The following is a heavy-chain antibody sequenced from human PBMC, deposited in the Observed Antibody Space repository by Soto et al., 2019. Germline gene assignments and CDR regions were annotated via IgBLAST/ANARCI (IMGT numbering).Heavy chain of an antibody. J-gene: IGHJ6*02. Sequence: GESLKISCKGSGYSFTSYWIGWVRQMPGKGLEWMGIIYPGDSDTRYSPSFQGQVTISADKSISTAYLQWSSLKASETAMYYCARLNPASNVLRFLEWPSMDVWGQGTTVTVSS. CDR1: GYSFTSYW. CDR3: ARLNPASNVLRFLEWPSMDV. D-gene: IGHD3-3*01. V-gene: IGHV5-51*01. CDR2: IYPGDSDT.